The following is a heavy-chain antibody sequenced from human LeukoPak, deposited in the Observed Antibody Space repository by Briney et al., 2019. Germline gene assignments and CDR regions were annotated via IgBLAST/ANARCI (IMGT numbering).Heavy chain of an antibody. CDR2: IYYSGST. J-gene: IGHJ4*02. CDR1: GGSISSYY. Sequence: SETLSLTCTVSGGSISSYYWSWIRQPPGKGLEWIGYIYYSGSTNYNPSLKSRVTISVDTSKNQFSLKLSSVTAADTAVYYCARSPYYYDSSGYLKYYFDYWGQGTPLTVSS. D-gene: IGHD3-22*01. V-gene: IGHV4-59*01. CDR3: ARSPYYYDSSGYLKYYFDY.